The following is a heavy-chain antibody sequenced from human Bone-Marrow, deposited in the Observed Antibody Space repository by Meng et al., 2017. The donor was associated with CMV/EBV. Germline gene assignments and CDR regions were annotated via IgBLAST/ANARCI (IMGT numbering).Heavy chain of an antibody. CDR2: IYSGGST. CDR1: GFTVSSNY. J-gene: IGHJ6*02. V-gene: IGHV3-53*01. Sequence: GESLKISCAASGFTVSSNYMSWVRQAPGKGLEWVSVIYSGGSTYYADSVKGRFTISRDNSKNTLYLQMNSLRAEDTAVYYCARDLHLYGMDVWGQGNTVNVAS. CDR3: ARDLHLYGMDV.